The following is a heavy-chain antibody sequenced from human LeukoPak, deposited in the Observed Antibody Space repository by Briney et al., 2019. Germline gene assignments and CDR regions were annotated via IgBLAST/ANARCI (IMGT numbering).Heavy chain of an antibody. V-gene: IGHV4-59*08. D-gene: IGHD3-10*01. CDR3: ARIGPLLYGSGDNWFDP. CDR1: GGSISSYY. Sequence: SETLSLTCTVSGGSISSYYWSWIRQPPGKGLEWIGYIYYSGSTNYNPSLKSRVTISVDTSKNQFSLKLSSMTAADTAVYYCARIGPLLYGSGDNWFDPWGQGTLVTVSS. J-gene: IGHJ5*02. CDR2: IYYSGST.